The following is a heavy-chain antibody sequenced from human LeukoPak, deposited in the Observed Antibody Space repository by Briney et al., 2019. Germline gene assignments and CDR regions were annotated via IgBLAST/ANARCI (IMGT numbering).Heavy chain of an antibody. V-gene: IGHV1-18*01. J-gene: IGHJ6*02. CDR2: ISAYNGNT. Sequence: ASVKVSCKASGYTFTSYGISWVRQAPGQGLEWMGWISAYNGNTNYAQKLQGRVTMTTDTSTGTAYMELRSLRSDDTAVYYCASTPPDDILTGYPPKVDVHYGMDVWGQGTTVTVSS. D-gene: IGHD3-9*01. CDR3: ASTPPDDILTGYPPKVDVHYGMDV. CDR1: GYTFTSYG.